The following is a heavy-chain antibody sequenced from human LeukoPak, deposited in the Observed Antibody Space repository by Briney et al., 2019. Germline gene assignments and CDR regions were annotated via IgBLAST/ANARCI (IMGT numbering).Heavy chain of an antibody. D-gene: IGHD3-3*01. CDR3: ARELDFWSGYPDY. V-gene: IGHV3-11*06. Sequence: GGSLRLSCAASGFSFSDHYMSWIRQAPGKGLEWVSYISGSGSHTNYADSVKGRFTISRDNSKNTLYLQMNSLRAEDTAVYYCARELDFWSGYPDYWGQGTLVTVSS. CDR2: ISGSGSHT. J-gene: IGHJ4*02. CDR1: GFSFSDHY.